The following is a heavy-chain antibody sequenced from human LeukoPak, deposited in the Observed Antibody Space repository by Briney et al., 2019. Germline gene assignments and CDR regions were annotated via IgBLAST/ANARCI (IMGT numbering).Heavy chain of an antibody. V-gene: IGHV3-23*01. D-gene: IGHD1-14*01. Sequence: GGSLRLSCAASGFTFDDYGMNWVRQAPGKGLEWVSAISPIGSRTYYADSVKGRFTISRDNSKNTLYLQMNSLRAGDTAIYYCAKASTVLKPIDCWGQGTLVTVSS. CDR2: ISPIGSRT. CDR3: AKASTVLKPIDC. J-gene: IGHJ4*02. CDR1: GFTFDDYG.